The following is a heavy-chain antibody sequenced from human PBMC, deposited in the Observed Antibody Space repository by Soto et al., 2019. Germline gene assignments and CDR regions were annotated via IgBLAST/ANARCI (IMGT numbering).Heavy chain of an antibody. J-gene: IGHJ4*02. D-gene: IGHD6-6*01. V-gene: IGHV1-2*02. CDR3: ARVEGSASSAGD. CDR1: GYTFTDYY. Sequence: QVQLVQSGAEVKQPGASVKVSCKASGYTFTDYYVHWVRQAPGQGLEWMGFIKPRNGATTYAQRFQGRVTMTRDTSINTAYVDLSRLRSDDTAVYYCARVEGSASSAGDWGQGTLVTVSS. CDR2: IKPRNGAT.